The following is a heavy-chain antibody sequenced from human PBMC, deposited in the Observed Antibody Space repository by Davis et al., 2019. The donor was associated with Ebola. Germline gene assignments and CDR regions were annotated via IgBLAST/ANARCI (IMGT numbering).Heavy chain of an antibody. D-gene: IGHD3-3*01. Sequence: GGSLRLSCVASGSTFSRYFMRRVRQAPGKGLECVSVIFSNGDIYYAESVKDRFTISRDNSKNTLYLQMTSLRAEDTAVYYCARVFDSVNYFDYWGQGTLVTVSS. J-gene: IGHJ4*02. CDR1: GSTFSRYF. V-gene: IGHV3-66*01. CDR3: ARVFDSVNYFDY. CDR2: IFSNGDI.